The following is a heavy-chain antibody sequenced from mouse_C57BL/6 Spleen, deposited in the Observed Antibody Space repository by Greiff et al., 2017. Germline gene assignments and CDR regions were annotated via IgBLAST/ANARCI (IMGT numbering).Heavy chain of an antibody. V-gene: IGHV1-74*01. CDR3: ATPLDYYGSSLFAY. D-gene: IGHD1-1*01. J-gene: IGHJ3*01. CDR1: SYTFTSYW. Sequence: VQLQQPGAELVKPGASVKVSCKASSYTFTSYWMHWVKQRPGQGLEWIGRIHPSDSDTNYNQKFKGKATLTVDKSSSTAYMQLSSLTSEDSAVYYCATPLDYYGSSLFAYWGQGTLVTVSA. CDR2: IHPSDSDT.